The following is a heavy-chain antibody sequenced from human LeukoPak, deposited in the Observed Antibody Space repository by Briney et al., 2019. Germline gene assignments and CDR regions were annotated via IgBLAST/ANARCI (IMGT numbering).Heavy chain of an antibody. CDR2: IYSGGST. CDR1: GFTVSSNY. CDR3: AKDSAIVVVTAIPEDFDY. J-gene: IGHJ4*02. D-gene: IGHD2-21*02. Sequence: PGGSLRLSCAASGFTVSSNYMSWVRQAPGKGLEWVSVIYSGGSTYYADSVKGRFTISRDNSKNTLYLQMNSLRAEDTAVYYCAKDSAIVVVTAIPEDFDYWGQGTLVTVSS. V-gene: IGHV3-66*01.